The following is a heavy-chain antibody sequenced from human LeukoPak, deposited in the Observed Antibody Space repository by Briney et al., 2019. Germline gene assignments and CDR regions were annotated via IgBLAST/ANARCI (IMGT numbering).Heavy chain of an antibody. D-gene: IGHD5-18*01. V-gene: IGHV4-39*07. CDR1: GGSVTNSGSY. CDR2: IYYSGNT. CDR3: ASQAVDTAMIDY. Sequence: PSETLSLTCTVSGGSVTNSGSYWGWIRQPPGKGLEWIASIYYSGNTYYNPSLKSRVTISVDTSKNQFSLKLSSVTAADTAVYYCASQAVDTAMIDYWGQGTLVTVSS. J-gene: IGHJ4*02.